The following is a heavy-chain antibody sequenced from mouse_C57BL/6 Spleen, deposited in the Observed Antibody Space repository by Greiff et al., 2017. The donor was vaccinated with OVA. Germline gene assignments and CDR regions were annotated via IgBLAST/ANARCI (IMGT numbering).Heavy chain of an antibody. CDR2: ISSGRSTI. V-gene: IGHV5-17*01. CDR3: ARGGMITRAMDY. D-gene: IGHD2-4*01. CDR1: GFTFSDYG. J-gene: IGHJ4*01. Sequence: EVKLMESGGGLVKPGGSLKLSCAASGFTFSDYGMHWVRQAPEKGLEWVAYISSGRSTIYYADTVKGRFTISRDNAKNTLFLQMTSLRSEDTAMYYCARGGMITRAMDYWGQGTSVTVSS.